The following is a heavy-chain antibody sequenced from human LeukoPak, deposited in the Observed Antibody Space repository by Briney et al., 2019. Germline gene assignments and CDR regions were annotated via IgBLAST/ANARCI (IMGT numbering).Heavy chain of an antibody. CDR1: GGTFSSYA. CDR3: ARDVVPAALFLYYYYMDV. Sequence: SVKVSCKASGGTFSSYAISWVRQAPGQGLEWMGRIIPILGIANYAQKFQGRVTITADKSTSTAYMELSSLRAEDTAVYYCARDVVPAALFLYYYYMDVWGKGTTVTVSS. D-gene: IGHD2-2*01. V-gene: IGHV1-69*04. J-gene: IGHJ6*03. CDR2: IIPILGIA.